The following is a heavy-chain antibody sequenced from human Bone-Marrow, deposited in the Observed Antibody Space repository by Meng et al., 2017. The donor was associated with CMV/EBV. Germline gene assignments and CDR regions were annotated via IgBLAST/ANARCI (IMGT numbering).Heavy chain of an antibody. J-gene: IGHJ4*02. Sequence: SLKISCRGSGFIFSSHAVHWVRQAPGGRLEWVAFMSSDGSSIHYAGSVRGRFSISRDNSKDTLYLQMSNLRVDDSAVYYCTRGTGPGSFLIDYWGQGALVTVAS. D-gene: IGHD3-10*01. CDR1: GFIFSSHA. CDR3: TRGTGPGSFLIDY. V-gene: IGHV3-30*04. CDR2: MSSDGSSI.